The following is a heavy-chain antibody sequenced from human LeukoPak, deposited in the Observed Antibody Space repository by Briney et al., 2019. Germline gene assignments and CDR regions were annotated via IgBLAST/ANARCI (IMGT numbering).Heavy chain of an antibody. V-gene: IGHV1-18*01. CDR1: GYTFTRYA. CDR2: ISAYNGNT. J-gene: IGHJ3*02. Sequence: ASVKVSCKASGYTFTRYAITWVRQAPGQGPEWMGRISAYNGNTNYAQKLQGRVTMTTDTSTSTAYMELRSLRSDDTAVYYCARGGYYDILTGYETVDAFDIWGQGTMVTVSS. CDR3: ARGGYYDILTGYETVDAFDI. D-gene: IGHD3-9*01.